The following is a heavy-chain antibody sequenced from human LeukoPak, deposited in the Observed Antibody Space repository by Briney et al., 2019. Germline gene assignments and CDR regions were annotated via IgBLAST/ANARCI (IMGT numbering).Heavy chain of an antibody. Sequence: SETLALTCTVSGGSISSYYWSWIRQPPGKGLEWIGYIYYSGSTNYNPSLKSRVTISVDTSKNQFSLKLSSVTAADTAVYYCATDFKRPPYMPYSSSWYYFDYWGQGTLVTVSS. D-gene: IGHD6-13*01. CDR1: GGSISSYY. CDR3: ATDFKRPPYMPYSSSWYYFDY. V-gene: IGHV4-59*12. CDR2: IYYSGST. J-gene: IGHJ4*02.